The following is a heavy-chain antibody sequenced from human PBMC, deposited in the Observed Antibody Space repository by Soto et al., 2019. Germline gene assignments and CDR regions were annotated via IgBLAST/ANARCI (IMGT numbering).Heavy chain of an antibody. Sequence: PGGSLRLSCTASGFTFRNYALSWVRQAAGKWLECISAINDDGGSTFHEDSVKVRFTISRDNSRNTLYLQMNSLRDEDTSMYYCAKRSVSGTYSPFDYWGQGTLVTVSS. CDR3: AKRSVSGTYSPFDY. V-gene: IGHV3-23*01. CDR1: GFTFRNYA. J-gene: IGHJ4*02. D-gene: IGHD1-7*01. CDR2: INDDGGST.